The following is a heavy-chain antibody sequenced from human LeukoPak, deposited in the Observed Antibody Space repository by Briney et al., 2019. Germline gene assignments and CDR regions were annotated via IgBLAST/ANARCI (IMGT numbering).Heavy chain of an antibody. CDR2: IIPIFGTA. Sequence: ASVKVSCKASGGTFSSYAISWVRQAPGQGLGWMGGIIPIFGTANYAQKFQGRVTITADESTSTAYMELSSLRSEDTAVYYCARLVVPAANYYYYYYMDVWGKGTTVTVSS. CDR3: ARLVVPAANYYYYYYMDV. CDR1: GGTFSSYA. V-gene: IGHV1-69*13. J-gene: IGHJ6*03. D-gene: IGHD2-2*01.